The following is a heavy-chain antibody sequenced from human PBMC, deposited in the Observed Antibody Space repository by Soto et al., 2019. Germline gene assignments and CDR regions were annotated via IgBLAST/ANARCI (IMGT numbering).Heavy chain of an antibody. CDR3: ARDQGATTAFDY. J-gene: IGHJ4*02. D-gene: IGHD1-26*01. CDR2: ISAYNGNT. Sequence: ASVKVSCKASGYTFRSYGISWVRQPPGQGLEWVGWISAYNGNTNYAQKLQGRVTMTTDTSTTTAYMGLRSLRSDDTAVYYCARDQGATTAFDYWGQGTLVTVSS. V-gene: IGHV1-18*01. CDR1: GYTFRSYG.